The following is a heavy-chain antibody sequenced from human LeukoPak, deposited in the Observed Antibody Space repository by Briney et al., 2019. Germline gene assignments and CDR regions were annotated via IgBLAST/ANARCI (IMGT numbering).Heavy chain of an antibody. CDR3: ARVGYSGWNLEY. J-gene: IGHJ4*02. Sequence: QSGGSLRLSCAASGFTFSNARMSWVRQAPGKGLEWVANINQGGSVKYYVDSVKGRFTISRDDAKNSLYVQMNSLRDEDTAVYYCARVGYSGWNLEYWGQGTLVTVSS. CDR1: GFTFSNAR. V-gene: IGHV3-7*01. D-gene: IGHD5-12*01. CDR2: INQGGSVK.